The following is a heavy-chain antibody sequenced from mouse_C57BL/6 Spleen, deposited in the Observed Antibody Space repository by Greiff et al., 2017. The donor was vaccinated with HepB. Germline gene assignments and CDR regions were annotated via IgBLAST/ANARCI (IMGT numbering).Heavy chain of an antibody. CDR2: ISYDGSN. Sequence: DVQLQESGPGLVKPSQSLSLTCSVTGYSITSGYYWNWIRQFPGNKLEWMGYISYDGSNNYNPSLKNRISITRDTSKNQFFLKLNSVTTEDTATYYCARKGITTFMDYWGQGTSVTVSS. D-gene: IGHD1-1*01. CDR3: ARKGITTFMDY. J-gene: IGHJ4*01. CDR1: GYSITSGYY. V-gene: IGHV3-6*01.